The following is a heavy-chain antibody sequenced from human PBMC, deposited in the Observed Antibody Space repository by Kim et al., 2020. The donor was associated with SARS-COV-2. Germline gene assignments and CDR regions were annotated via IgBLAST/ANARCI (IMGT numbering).Heavy chain of an antibody. CDR3: ARHQVASLWFGEPDQNEFDY. J-gene: IGHJ4*02. Sequence: SETLSLTCTVSGGSISSSSYYWGWIRQPPGKGLEWIGSIYYSGSTYYNPSLKSRVTISVDTSKNQFSLKLSSVTAADTAVYYCARHQVASLWFGEPDQNEFDYWGQGTLVTVSS. CDR2: IYYSGST. CDR1: GGSISSSSYY. V-gene: IGHV4-39*01. D-gene: IGHD3-10*01.